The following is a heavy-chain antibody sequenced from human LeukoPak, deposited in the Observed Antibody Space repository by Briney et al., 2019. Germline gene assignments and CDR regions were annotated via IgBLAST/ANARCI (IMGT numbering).Heavy chain of an antibody. V-gene: IGHV4-59*01. CDR2: IYYSGST. D-gene: IGHD4-17*01. J-gene: IGHJ4*02. Sequence: SSETLSLTCTVSGGSISNYYWSWIRQPPGKGLEWIGYIYYSGSTNYNPSLKSRVTMSVDTSKNQFSLKLTSVTAADTAVYYCARDRFGRTTHFDYWGQGTLVTVSS. CDR1: GGSISNYY. CDR3: ARDRFGRTTHFDY.